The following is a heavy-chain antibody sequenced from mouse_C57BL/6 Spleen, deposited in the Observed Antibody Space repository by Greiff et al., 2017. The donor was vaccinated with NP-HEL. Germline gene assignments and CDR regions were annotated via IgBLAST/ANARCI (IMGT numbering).Heavy chain of an antibody. CDR2: INYDGSST. CDR3: ARDGAYGNYFDY. V-gene: IGHV5-16*01. J-gene: IGHJ2*01. Sequence: EVQRVESEGGLVQPGRSMKLSCTASGFTFSDYYMAWVRQVPEKGLEWVANINYDGSSTYYLDSLKSRFIISRDNAKNILYLQMSSLKSEDTATYYCARDGAYGNYFDYWGQGTTLTVSS. CDR1: GFTFSDYY. D-gene: IGHD2-1*01.